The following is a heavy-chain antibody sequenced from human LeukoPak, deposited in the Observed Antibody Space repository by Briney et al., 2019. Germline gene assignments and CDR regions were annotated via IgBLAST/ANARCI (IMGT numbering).Heavy chain of an antibody. CDR3: GINKYGGSSDAFDI. D-gene: IGHD5-12*01. CDR2: INHSGST. V-gene: IGHV4-34*01. CDR1: GGSFSGYY. Sequence: PSETLSLTCAVYGGSFSGYYWSWIRQPPGKGLEWIGEINHSGSTNYNPSLKSRVTISVDTSKNQFSLKLSSVTAADTAVYYCGINKYGGSSDAFDIWGQGTMITVSS. J-gene: IGHJ3*02.